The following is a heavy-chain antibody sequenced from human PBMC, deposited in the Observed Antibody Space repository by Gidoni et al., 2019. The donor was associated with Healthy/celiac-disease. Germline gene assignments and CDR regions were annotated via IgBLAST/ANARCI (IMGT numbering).Heavy chain of an antibody. J-gene: IGHJ4*02. CDR1: GFTFSSYA. CDR2: ISSNGGST. V-gene: IGHV3-64*01. CDR3: ARSTALRLIDY. D-gene: IGHD2-21*02. Sequence: EVQLVESGGGLVQPGGSLRLPCAASGFTFSSYAMHYRQAPGKGLEFVSAISSNGGSTYYANSVKGRFTISRDNSKNTLYLQMGSLRAEDMAVYYCARSTALRLIDYWGQGTLVTVSS.